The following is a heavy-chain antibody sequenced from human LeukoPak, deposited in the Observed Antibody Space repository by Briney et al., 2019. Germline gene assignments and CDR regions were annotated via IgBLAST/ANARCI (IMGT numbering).Heavy chain of an antibody. CDR2: INTNTGNP. D-gene: IGHD3-22*01. CDR1: GYTFTSYA. CDR3: TILPYDSSGYYTYFDY. Sequence: ASVKVSCKASGYTFTSYAMNWVRQAPGQGLERMGWINTNTGNPTYAQGFTGRFVFSLDTSVSTAYLQISSLKAEDTAVYYCTILPYDSSGYYTYFDYWGQGTLVTVSS. V-gene: IGHV7-4-1*02. J-gene: IGHJ4*02.